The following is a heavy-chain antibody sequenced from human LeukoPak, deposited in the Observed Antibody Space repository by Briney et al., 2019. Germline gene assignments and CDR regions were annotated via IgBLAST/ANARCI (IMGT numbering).Heavy chain of an antibody. CDR2: IRYDGSYK. V-gene: IGHV3-30*02. CDR3: AMDYYDSNGYSRGWDY. CDR1: GFTFSNYG. D-gene: IGHD3-22*01. Sequence: GGSLRLSCAASGFTFSNYGMHWVRQAPGKGLEWVAFIRYDGSYKYYADSVKGRFTISRDNSKNTLFLQMNSLRVGDTAVYYCAMDYYDSNGYSRGWDYWGQGTLVTVSS. J-gene: IGHJ4*02.